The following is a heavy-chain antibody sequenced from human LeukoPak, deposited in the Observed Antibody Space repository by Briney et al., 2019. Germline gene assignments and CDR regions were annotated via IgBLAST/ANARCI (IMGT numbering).Heavy chain of an antibody. D-gene: IGHD6-19*01. Sequence: SETLSLTCTVSGGSISSYYWSWIRQPPGKGLEWIGYIYYSGSTNYHPSLKSRVTISVDTSKNQFSLKLSSVTAADTAVYYCARVNGGAVAGYYFDYWGQGTLVTVSS. CDR1: GGSISSYY. CDR2: IYYSGST. CDR3: ARVNGGAVAGYYFDY. V-gene: IGHV4-59*01. J-gene: IGHJ4*02.